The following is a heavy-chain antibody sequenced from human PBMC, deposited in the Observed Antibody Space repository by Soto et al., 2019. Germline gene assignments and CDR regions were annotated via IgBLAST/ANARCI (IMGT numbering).Heavy chain of an antibody. CDR1: GFTFSTYG. CDR2: VNGGGGST. D-gene: IGHD1-26*01. V-gene: IGHV3-23*01. Sequence: ESGGGLVQPGGSLRLSCAASGFTFSTYGMTWVRQAPGKGLEWVSAVNGGGGSTFYADSVKGRFTISRDNFKNTLFLQMNRLTADDTAVYYCAKSVVGAPLGWFDPWGQGTLVTVSS. J-gene: IGHJ5*02. CDR3: AKSVVGAPLGWFDP.